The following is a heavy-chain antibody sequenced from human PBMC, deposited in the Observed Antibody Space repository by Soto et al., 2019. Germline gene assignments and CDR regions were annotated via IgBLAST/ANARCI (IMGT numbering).Heavy chain of an antibody. V-gene: IGHV4-31*03. CDR3: ARDRGDCSSTSCRDGDYYYYMDV. J-gene: IGHJ6*03. CDR2: IYYSGST. CDR1: GGSISSGGYY. D-gene: IGHD2-2*01. Sequence: PSETLSLTCTVSGGSISSGGYYWSWIRQHPGKGLEWIGYIYYSGSTYYNPSLKSRVTISVDTSKNQFSLKLSSVTAADTAVYYCARDRGDCSSTSCRDGDYYYYMDVWGKGTTVTVSS.